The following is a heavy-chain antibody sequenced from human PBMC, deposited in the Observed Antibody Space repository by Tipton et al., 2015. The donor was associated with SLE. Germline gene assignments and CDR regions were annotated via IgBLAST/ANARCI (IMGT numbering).Heavy chain of an antibody. Sequence: SLRLSCAASEFTFSNYAMTWVRQAPGKGLEWVSSISGSGFTTNYADSVQGRFTISRDNSKKTLYLQMNSLRAEDTAIYYCAKAQGVIVPNDAFDFGGQGTMVTVSS. D-gene: IGHD2/OR15-2a*01. CDR1: EFTFSNYA. J-gene: IGHJ3*01. CDR3: AKAQGVIVPNDAFDF. V-gene: IGHV3-23*01. CDR2: ISGSGFTT.